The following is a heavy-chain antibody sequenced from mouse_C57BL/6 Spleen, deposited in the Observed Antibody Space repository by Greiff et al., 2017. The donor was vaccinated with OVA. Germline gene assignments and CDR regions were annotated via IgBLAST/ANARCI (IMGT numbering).Heavy chain of an antibody. Sequence: VQLQQSGPELVKPGASVKIPCKASGYTFTDYNMDWVKQSHGKSLEWIGDINPNNGGTIYNQKFKGKATLTVDKSSSTAYMELRSLTSEDTAVYYCARVETALYAMDYWGQGTSVTVSS. J-gene: IGHJ4*01. CDR2: INPNNGGT. D-gene: IGHD3-2*01. V-gene: IGHV1-18*01. CDR3: ARVETALYAMDY. CDR1: GYTFTDYN.